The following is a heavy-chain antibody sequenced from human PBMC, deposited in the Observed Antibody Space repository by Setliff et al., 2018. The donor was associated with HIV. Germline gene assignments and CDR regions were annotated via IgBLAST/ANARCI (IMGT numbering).Heavy chain of an antibody. CDR2: ISSSSSYI. CDR3: ARDHEDSGWYVESVDY. V-gene: IGHV3-21*01. J-gene: IGHJ4*02. Sequence: PGGSLRLSCAASGFTFSSYSMNWVRQAPGKGLEWVSSISSSSSYIYYADSVKGRFTISRDNAKNSLYLQMNSLRAEDTAVYYCARDHEDSGWYVESVDYWGQGTLVTVSS. CDR1: GFTFSSYS. D-gene: IGHD6-19*01.